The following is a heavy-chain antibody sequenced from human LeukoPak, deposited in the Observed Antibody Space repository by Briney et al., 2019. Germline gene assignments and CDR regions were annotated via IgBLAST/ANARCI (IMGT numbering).Heavy chain of an antibody. D-gene: IGHD1-26*01. CDR1: GYSFTTHW. J-gene: IGHJ3*02. Sequence: GGSLKISCKGSGYSFTTHWLAWVRQMPGKGLEWMGIIYPTYCYTKYSPSFQGQVTISADKSITTAYLQWSSLKASDTAMYYCARPYSGNYSDAFDIWGQGTMVTVSS. V-gene: IGHV5-51*01. CDR2: IYPTYCYT. CDR3: ARPYSGNYSDAFDI.